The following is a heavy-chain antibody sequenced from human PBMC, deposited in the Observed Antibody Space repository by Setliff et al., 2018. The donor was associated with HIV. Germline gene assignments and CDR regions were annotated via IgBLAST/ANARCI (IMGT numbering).Heavy chain of an antibody. D-gene: IGHD3-10*01. CDR2: IKEDGSEK. CDR1: GFAFSFYA. Sequence: GGSLRLSCAASGFAFSFYAMSWVRQAPGKGLEWVANIKEDGSEKYYVDSVKGRFTISRDNAENSLYLQMNSLRAEDTAVYHCARGHYFKDVWGQGTTVTVSS. J-gene: IGHJ6*02. CDR3: ARGHYFKDV. V-gene: IGHV3-7*04.